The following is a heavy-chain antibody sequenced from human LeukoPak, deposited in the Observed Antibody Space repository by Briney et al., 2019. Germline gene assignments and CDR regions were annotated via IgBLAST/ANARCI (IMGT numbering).Heavy chain of an antibody. CDR2: ITPIFRTP. Sequence: SVKVSCKVSGYTLTELSMHWVRQAPGQGLEWMGGITPIFRTPNYAQKFQGRVTITAVESMSTAYMELSSLRSEDTAVYYCARGWLAETTVVTPYNYWGQGTLVTVSS. J-gene: IGHJ4*02. CDR3: ARGWLAETTVVTPYNY. V-gene: IGHV1-69*13. D-gene: IGHD2-21*02. CDR1: GYTLTELS.